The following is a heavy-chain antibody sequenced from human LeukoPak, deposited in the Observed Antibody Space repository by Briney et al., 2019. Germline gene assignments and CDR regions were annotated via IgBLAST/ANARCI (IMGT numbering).Heavy chain of an antibody. D-gene: IGHD3-3*01. J-gene: IGHJ6*02. CDR3: ARDTIFGVVRSGWLRGEPRALPPYYYYYYGMDA. Sequence: SETLSLTCTVSGGSISSYYWSWIRQPAGKGLEWIGRIYTSGSTNYNPSLKSRVTMSVDTSKNQFSLKLSSVTAADTAVYYCARDTIFGVVRSGWLRGEPRALPPYYYYYYGMDAWGQGTTVTVSS. V-gene: IGHV4-4*07. CDR1: GGSISSYY. CDR2: IYTSGST.